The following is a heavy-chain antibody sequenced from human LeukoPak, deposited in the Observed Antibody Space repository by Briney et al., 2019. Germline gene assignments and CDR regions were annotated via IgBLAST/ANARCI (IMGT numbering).Heavy chain of an antibody. D-gene: IGHD3-22*01. CDR3: ARASSGYYPDAFDI. Sequence: PGGSLRLSCAASGFTFSSYEMNWVRQAPGKGLEWASYISSSGSTIYYADSVKGRFTISMDNAKNSLYLQMNSLRAEDTAVYYCARASSGYYPDAFDIWGQGTMVTVSS. CDR2: ISSSGSTI. V-gene: IGHV3-48*03. J-gene: IGHJ3*02. CDR1: GFTFSSYE.